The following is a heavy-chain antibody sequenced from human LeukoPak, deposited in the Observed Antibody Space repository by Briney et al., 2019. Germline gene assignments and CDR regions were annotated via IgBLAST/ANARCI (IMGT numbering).Heavy chain of an antibody. CDR1: GYTLTELS. J-gene: IGHJ1*01. D-gene: IGHD2-15*01. Sequence: ASVKVSCKVSGYTLTELSMHWARQAPGKGLEWMGGFDPEDGETIYAQKFQGRVTMTEDTSTDTAYMELSSLRSEDTAVYYCATSSFYCSGGSCYSTMRYFQHWGQGTLVTVSS. CDR2: FDPEDGET. CDR3: ATSSFYCSGGSCYSTMRYFQH. V-gene: IGHV1-24*01.